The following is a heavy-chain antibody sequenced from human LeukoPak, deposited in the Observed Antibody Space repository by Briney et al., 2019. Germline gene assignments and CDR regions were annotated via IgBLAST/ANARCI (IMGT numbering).Heavy chain of an antibody. J-gene: IGHJ4*02. V-gene: IGHV3-48*01. CDR3: ARVRGSYASDY. Sequence: GGSLRLSCAASGFTFSGYSMNWVRQAPGKGLEWLSYISSSSSTIYYADSVKGRITISRDNAKNSLYLQMNSLRAEDTALYYCARVRGSYASDYWGQGTLVXXSS. CDR1: GFTFSGYS. D-gene: IGHD3-16*01. CDR2: ISSSSSTI.